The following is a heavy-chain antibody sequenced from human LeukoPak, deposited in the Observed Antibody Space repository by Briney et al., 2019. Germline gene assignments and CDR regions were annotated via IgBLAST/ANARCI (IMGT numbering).Heavy chain of an antibody. CDR1: GINVSCNY. V-gene: IGHV3-66*02. D-gene: IGHD6-13*01. CDR3: VTSTGQQFIPYDY. Sequence: GGSLRLSCAASGINVSCNYMTWIRQAPGKGLEWVSLIYGGDAAYYAESVRGRFMISRDNLKNTLFLQMNSLRVEDTAVYYCVTSTGQQFIPYDYWGQGTHVTVSS. CDR2: IYGGDAA. J-gene: IGHJ4*02.